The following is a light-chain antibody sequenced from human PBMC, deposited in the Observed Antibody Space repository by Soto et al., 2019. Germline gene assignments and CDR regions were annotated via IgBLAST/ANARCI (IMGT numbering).Light chain of an antibody. J-gene: IGKJ2*01. CDR2: KAS. V-gene: IGKV1-5*03. CDR1: QSLNSW. Sequence: DIQMTQSPSTLSASVGDRVSITCRASQSLNSWLAWYQQKPGKAPKLLIYKASTLESGVPSRFSGSGSGTEFTLTISSLQPDDFATYYCQQYNTYSFGQWTKLEIK. CDR3: QQYNTYS.